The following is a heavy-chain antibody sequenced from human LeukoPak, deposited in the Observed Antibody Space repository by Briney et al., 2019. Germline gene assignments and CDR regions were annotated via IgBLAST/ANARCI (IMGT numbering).Heavy chain of an antibody. D-gene: IGHD6-19*01. J-gene: IGHJ4*02. CDR3: AKAGEAVAGPFDY. Sequence: GGSLRLSCAASGFTFSSYAMSWVRQAPGKGVEWVSTISGSGGSTYYADSVKGRFTISRDNSKNTLYLQMNSLRVEDTAVYYCAKAGEAVAGPFDYWGQGTLVTVSS. CDR1: GFTFSSYA. V-gene: IGHV3-23*01. CDR2: ISGSGGST.